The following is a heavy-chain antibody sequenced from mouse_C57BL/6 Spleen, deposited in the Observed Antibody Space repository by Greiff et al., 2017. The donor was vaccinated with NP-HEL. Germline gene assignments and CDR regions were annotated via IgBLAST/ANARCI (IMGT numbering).Heavy chain of an antibody. Sequence: VQLQQSGPELVKPGASVKISCKASGYTFTDYYMNWVKQSHGKSLEWIGDINPNNGGTSYNQKFKGKATLTVDKSSSTAYMELRSLTSEDSAVYYCARNDGQDAYWGQGTLVTVSA. J-gene: IGHJ3*01. CDR3: ARNDGQDAY. CDR1: GYTFTDYY. D-gene: IGHD2-3*01. CDR2: INPNNGGT. V-gene: IGHV1-26*01.